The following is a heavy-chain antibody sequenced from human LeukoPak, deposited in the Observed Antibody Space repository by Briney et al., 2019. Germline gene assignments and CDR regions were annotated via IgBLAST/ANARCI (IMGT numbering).Heavy chain of an antibody. CDR3: ARDRDYGSGPGI. V-gene: IGHV1-69*04. D-gene: IGHD3-10*01. Sequence: ASVKVSCKASGGTFSSYAISWVRQAPGQGLEWMGRIIPIFGIANYAQNFQGGVTITADKSTSTAYMELSSLRSEDTAVYYCARDRDYGSGPGIWGQGTMVTVSS. J-gene: IGHJ3*02. CDR2: IIPIFGIA. CDR1: GGTFSSYA.